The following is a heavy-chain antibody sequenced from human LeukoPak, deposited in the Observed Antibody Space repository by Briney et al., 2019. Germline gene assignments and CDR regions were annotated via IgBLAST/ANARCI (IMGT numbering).Heavy chain of an antibody. D-gene: IGHD6-13*01. CDR3: ARASSWYNFDY. Sequence: SETLSLTCTVSGGSISSYYWSWIRQPPGKGLEWIGYIYYSGSTNYNPSLKSRGTISVDTSKNQFSLKLSSVTAADTAVYYCARASSWYNFDYWGQGTLVTVSS. V-gene: IGHV4-59*01. J-gene: IGHJ4*02. CDR1: GGSISSYY. CDR2: IYYSGST.